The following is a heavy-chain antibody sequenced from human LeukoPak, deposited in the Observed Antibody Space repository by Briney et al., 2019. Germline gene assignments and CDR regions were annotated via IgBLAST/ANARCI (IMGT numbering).Heavy chain of an antibody. CDR1: GGTFSSYA. D-gene: IGHD3-22*01. CDR2: IIPILGVA. V-gene: IGHV1-69*04. CDR3: ARDYFGGYYDSSGTVDY. Sequence: GSSVKVSCKASGGTFSSYAISWVRQAPGQGLEWMGRIIPILGVANYAQKFQGRDTITADKSTSTAYMELSSLRSEDTAVYYCARDYFGGYYDSSGTVDYWGQGTLVTVSS. J-gene: IGHJ4*02.